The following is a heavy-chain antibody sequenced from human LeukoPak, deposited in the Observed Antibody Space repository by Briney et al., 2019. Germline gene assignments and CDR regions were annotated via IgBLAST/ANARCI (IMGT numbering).Heavy chain of an antibody. J-gene: IGHJ5*02. CDR1: GGSISTYY. Sequence: SETLSLTCTVSGGSISTYYWSWIRQPAGKGLEWIGRIYISGSTNYNPSLKSRVTISVDTSKNQFSLKLSSVTAADTAVYYCARGGSAVLLWFGELLSWFDPWGQGTLVTVSS. D-gene: IGHD3-10*01. CDR2: IYISGST. CDR3: ARGGSAVLLWFGELLSWFDP. V-gene: IGHV4-4*07.